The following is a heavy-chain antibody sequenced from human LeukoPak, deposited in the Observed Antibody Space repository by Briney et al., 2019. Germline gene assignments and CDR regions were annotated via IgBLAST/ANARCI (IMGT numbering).Heavy chain of an antibody. V-gene: IGHV3-23*01. CDR1: GFAFSTYA. Sequence: PGGSLRLSCAASGFAFSTYAMSWVRQAPGKGLEWVSALSASGGSTYYADSVKGRFTISRDNSKNTLYLRMNSLRAEDTAVYYCAKDLGWYFDYWGQGILVTVSS. D-gene: IGHD6-19*01. J-gene: IGHJ4*02. CDR3: AKDLGWYFDY. CDR2: LSASGGST.